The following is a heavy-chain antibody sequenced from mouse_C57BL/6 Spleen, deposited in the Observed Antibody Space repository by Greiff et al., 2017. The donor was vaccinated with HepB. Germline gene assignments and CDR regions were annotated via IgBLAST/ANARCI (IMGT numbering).Heavy chain of an antibody. D-gene: IGHD2-1*01. V-gene: IGHV1-54*01. CDR3: AREGTYGNYFDY. CDR1: GYAFTNYL. Sequence: QVQLQQSGAELVRPGTSVKVSCKASGYAFTNYLIEWVKQRPGQGLEWIGVINPGSGGTNYNEKFKGKATLTADKSSSTAYMQLSSLTSEDSAVYFCAREGTYGNYFDYWGQGTTLTVSS. CDR2: INPGSGGT. J-gene: IGHJ2*01.